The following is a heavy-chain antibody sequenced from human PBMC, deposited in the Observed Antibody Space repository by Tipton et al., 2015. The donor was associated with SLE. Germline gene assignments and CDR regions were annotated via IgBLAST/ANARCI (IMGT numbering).Heavy chain of an antibody. CDR2: IYHGGST. J-gene: IGHJ4*02. CDR3: AKDRNIGSYYFDY. D-gene: IGHD3-10*01. Sequence: SLRLSCAASGFTVSSNYMSWVRQAPGKGLEWVSIIYHGGSTFYADSVKGRFTISRDTSKNTLFLQLNSLRPEDTAVYYCAKDRNIGSYYFDYWGQGTLVTVSS. V-gene: IGHV3-53*05. CDR1: GFTVSSNY.